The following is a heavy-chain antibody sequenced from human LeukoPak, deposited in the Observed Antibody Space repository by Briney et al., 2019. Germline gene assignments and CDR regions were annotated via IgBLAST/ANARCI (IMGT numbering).Heavy chain of an antibody. V-gene: IGHV4-59*11. D-gene: IGHD1-14*01. CDR1: GASISGHY. J-gene: IGHJ3*02. CDR2: ISHIGST. CDR3: ARDRISINALDM. Sequence: SETLSLTCTVSGASISGHYLTWLRQPPGKGLEWIGYISHIGSTNYNPSLKSRVTISVDTSKNQFSLKLTSVTAADTAVYYCARDRISINALDMWGQGTMVIVSS.